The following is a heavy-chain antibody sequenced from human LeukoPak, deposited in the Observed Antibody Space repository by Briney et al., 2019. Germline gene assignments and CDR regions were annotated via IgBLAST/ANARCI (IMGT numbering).Heavy chain of an antibody. CDR3: AREVSEVVNDAFDI. J-gene: IGHJ3*02. D-gene: IGHD3-22*01. CDR2: ISYDGSNK. CDR1: GFTFSSYA. Sequence: PGRSLRLSCAASGFTFSSYAMHWVRQAPGKGLEWVAVISYDGSNKYYADSVKGRFTISRDNSKNTLYLQMNSLRAEDTAVYYCAREVSEVVNDAFDIWGQGTMVTVSS. V-gene: IGHV3-30*01.